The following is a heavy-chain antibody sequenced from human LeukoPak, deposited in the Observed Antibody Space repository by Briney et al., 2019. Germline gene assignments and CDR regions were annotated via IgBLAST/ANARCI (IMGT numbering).Heavy chain of an antibody. CDR1: GFTFSSYV. CDR2: ISYNGSNK. CDR3: ASLYDAFDI. V-gene: IGHV3-30*04. J-gene: IGHJ3*02. Sequence: GGSLRLSCAASGFTFSSYVMHWVRQAPGKGLEWVAIISYNGSNKYYADSVKGRFTISRDNSKNTLYLQMNSLRREDTAVYYCASLYDAFDIWGQGTMVTVSS.